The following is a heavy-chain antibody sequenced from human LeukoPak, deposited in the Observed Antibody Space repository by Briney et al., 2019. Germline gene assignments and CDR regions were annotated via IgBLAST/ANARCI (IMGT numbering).Heavy chain of an antibody. V-gene: IGHV1-8*01. CDR1: GYTFTSYD. J-gene: IGHJ3*02. CDR2: MNPNSGNT. D-gene: IGHD3-3*01. Sequence: GASVKVSCKASGYTFTSYDINRVRQATGQGLEWMGWMNPNSGNTGYAQKFQGRVTMTRNTSISTAYMELSSLRSEDTAVYYCARAHTIWSGYYDAFDIWGQGTMVTVSS. CDR3: ARAHTIWSGYYDAFDI.